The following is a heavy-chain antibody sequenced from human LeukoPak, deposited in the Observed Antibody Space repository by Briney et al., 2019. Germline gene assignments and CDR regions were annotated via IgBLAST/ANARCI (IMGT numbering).Heavy chain of an antibody. CDR3: ASLYGMDV. CDR2: INHSGST. J-gene: IGHJ6*02. V-gene: IGHV4-34*01. CDR1: GGSFSGYY. Sequence: SETLSLTCAVYGGSFSGYYWSWIRQPPGKGLEWIGEINHSGSTNYNPSLKSRVTISVDTSKDQFSLKLSSVTAADTAVYYCASLYGMDVWGQGTTVTVSS.